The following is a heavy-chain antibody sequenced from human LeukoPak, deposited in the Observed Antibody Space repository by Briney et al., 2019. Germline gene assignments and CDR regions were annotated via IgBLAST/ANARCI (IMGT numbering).Heavy chain of an antibody. J-gene: IGHJ4*02. CDR2: IYYSGST. CDR3: AKARGATYGTYYFDY. D-gene: IGHD4/OR15-4a*01. Sequence: SETLSLTCTVSGGSISSGGYYWSWIRQHPGKGLEWIGYIYYSGSTYYNPSLKSRVTISVDTSKNQFSLKLSSVTAADTAVYYCAKARGATYGTYYFDYWGQGTLVTVSS. V-gene: IGHV4-31*03. CDR1: GGSISSGGYY.